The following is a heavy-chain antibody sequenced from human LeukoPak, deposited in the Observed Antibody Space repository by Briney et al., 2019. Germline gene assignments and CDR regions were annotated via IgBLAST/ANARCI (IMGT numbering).Heavy chain of an antibody. J-gene: IGHJ6*03. CDR2: ICYSGST. Sequence: SETLSLTCTVSGGSISSRSYYWGWIRQPPGKGLEWIGSICYSGSTYYNPSLQSRVTISVDTSKNQFSLKLNSVTAADTAVYYCARDTLAYCGGDCYPAYYYYYMDVWGKGTTVTISS. V-gene: IGHV4-39*02. CDR3: ARDTLAYCGGDCYPAYYYYYMDV. D-gene: IGHD2-21*02. CDR1: GGSISSRSYY.